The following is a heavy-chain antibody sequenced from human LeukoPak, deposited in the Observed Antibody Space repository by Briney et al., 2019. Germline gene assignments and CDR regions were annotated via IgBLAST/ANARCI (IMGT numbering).Heavy chain of an antibody. CDR2: IYYSGST. Sequence: SETLSLTCTVSGGSISSYYWSWIRQPPGKGLEWIGYIYYSGSTNYNPSLKSRVTISVDTSKNQFSLKLSSVTAADTAVYYCARDSQYYDSSGYLQQTADAFDIWGQGTMVTVSS. CDR3: ARDSQYYDSSGYLQQTADAFDI. J-gene: IGHJ3*02. CDR1: GGSISSYY. V-gene: IGHV4-59*01. D-gene: IGHD3-22*01.